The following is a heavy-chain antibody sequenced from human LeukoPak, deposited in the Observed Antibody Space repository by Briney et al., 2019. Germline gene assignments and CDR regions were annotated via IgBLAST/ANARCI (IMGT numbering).Heavy chain of an antibody. V-gene: IGHV3-49*04. Sequence: GGSLRLSCRTSGFTFGDYVMSWVRQAPGKGLEWVGFIRSKAYTATTEYAASVRGRYTISRDDSKNIAYLQMNSLKTEDTAVYYCTRVWSNNDILTDHMRNWFDPWGQGTLVTVSS. CDR1: GFTFGDYV. CDR2: IRSKAYTATT. D-gene: IGHD3-9*01. J-gene: IGHJ5*02. CDR3: TRVWSNNDILTDHMRNWFDP.